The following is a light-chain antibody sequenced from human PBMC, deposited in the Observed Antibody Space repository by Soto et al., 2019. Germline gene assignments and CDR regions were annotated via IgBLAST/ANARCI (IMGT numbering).Light chain of an antibody. Sequence: EIVMTQSPATLSVSPGERATLSCRASQSVSNNLAWYQQKPEQAPMLLIYGAFIRATGIPFMFSGSGSGTEFTLTISSLQSEDFAVYYCQQYNMWLTWTFGQGTKVDIK. V-gene: IGKV3-15*01. CDR1: QSVSNN. CDR3: QQYNMWLTWT. CDR2: GAF. J-gene: IGKJ1*01.